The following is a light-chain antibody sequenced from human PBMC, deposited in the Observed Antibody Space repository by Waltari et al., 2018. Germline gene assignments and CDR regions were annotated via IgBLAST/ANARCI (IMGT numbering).Light chain of an antibody. CDR1: QAIDTS. CDR3: QQYSSYGKYT. J-gene: IGKJ2*01. V-gene: IGKV1-5*03. CDR2: RLS. Sequence: DIQMTQSPSTLSASVGDRVTITCRASQAIDTSLAWYQQKPGKAPNLLIYRLSTLEGGVSSRFSGSGSGTDFTLTISSLQPDDFATYYCQQYSSYGKYTFGQGTKLEIK.